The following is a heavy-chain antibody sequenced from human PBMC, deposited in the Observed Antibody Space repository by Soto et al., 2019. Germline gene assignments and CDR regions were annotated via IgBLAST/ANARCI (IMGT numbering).Heavy chain of an antibody. CDR2: ISASGGST. D-gene: IGHD2-8*01. V-gene: IGHV3-23*01. CDR1: GFTFNNYA. J-gene: IGHJ3*02. Sequence: GSLRLSCAASGFTFNNYAMNWVRQAPGKGLEWVSSISASGGSTYYADSVGGRFTISRDNSKNTLYLQTNSLRAEDTAVYYCAKARTRSYADALDIWGQGTLVTVSS. CDR3: AKARTRSYADALDI.